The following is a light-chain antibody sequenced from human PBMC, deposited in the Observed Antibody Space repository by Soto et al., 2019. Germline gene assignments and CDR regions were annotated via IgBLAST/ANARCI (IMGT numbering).Light chain of an antibody. Sequence: EIVLTQSPGTLSLSPGQRATLSCRASQSISSNFLAWYQQKPCQAPRLLIYGAFNRATGIPARFSGSGSGTDFTLTISSLEPEDSAIYYCQQRNIWPPVTFGQGTKVDIK. CDR2: GAF. CDR3: QQRNIWPPVT. CDR1: QSISSN. V-gene: IGKV3-11*01. J-gene: IGKJ1*01.